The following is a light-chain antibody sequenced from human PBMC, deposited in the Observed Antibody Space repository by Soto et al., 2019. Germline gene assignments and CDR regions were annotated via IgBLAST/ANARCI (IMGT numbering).Light chain of an antibody. CDR2: AAH. Sequence: DIQLTQSPSFLSASVGDRVTITCRASQGISSSLAWYQQRAGKAPKFLIYAAHTLQSGAPSRFSGSGSGTEFALTISSLQPEESDTDYCQQLKSYPLTFGGGTKVEIK. V-gene: IGKV1-9*01. CDR1: QGISSS. CDR3: QQLKSYPLT. J-gene: IGKJ4*01.